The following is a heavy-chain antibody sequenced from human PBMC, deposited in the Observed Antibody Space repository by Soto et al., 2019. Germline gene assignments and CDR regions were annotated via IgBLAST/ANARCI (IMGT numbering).Heavy chain of an antibody. J-gene: IGHJ3*02. CDR3: ARGELKLRSDDAFDI. CDR2: IIPIFGTA. D-gene: IGHD1-7*01. CDR1: GGTFSSYA. V-gene: IGHV1-69*13. Sequence: GASVKVSCKASGGTFSSYAISWVRQAPGQGLEWMGGIIPIFGTANYAQKFQGRVTITADESTSTAYMELSSLRSEDTAVYYCARGELKLRSDDAFDIWGQGTMVTVSS.